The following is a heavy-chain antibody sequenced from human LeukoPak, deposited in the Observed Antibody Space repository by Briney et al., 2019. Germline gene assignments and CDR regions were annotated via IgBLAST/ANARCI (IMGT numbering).Heavy chain of an antibody. D-gene: IGHD6-13*01. V-gene: IGHV1-69*05. CDR1: GGTFSSYA. Sequence: GASVKVSWKASGGTFSSYAISWVRQAPGQGLEWMGGIIPIFGTANYAQKFQGRVTITTDESTSTAYMELSSLRSEDTAVYYCARGDLAAAGTNRFDPWGQGTLVTVSS. CDR3: ARGDLAAAGTNRFDP. CDR2: IIPIFGTA. J-gene: IGHJ5*02.